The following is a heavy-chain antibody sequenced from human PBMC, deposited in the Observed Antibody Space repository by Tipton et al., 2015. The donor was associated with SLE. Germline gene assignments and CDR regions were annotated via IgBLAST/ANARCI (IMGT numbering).Heavy chain of an antibody. J-gene: IGHJ6*02. V-gene: IGHV1-18*01. CDR3: ARMGVQGASYYYYGLDV. D-gene: IGHD3-10*01. CDR1: GYTFTSYG. Sequence: QSGAEVKKPGASVKVSCKASGYTFTSYGISWVRQAPGQGLDWMGWISAYNGNTNYAQNLQGRVTMTTDTSTSTAYMELRSLRSDDTAVYYCARMGVQGASYYYYGLDVWGQGTTVTVSS. CDR2: ISAYNGNT.